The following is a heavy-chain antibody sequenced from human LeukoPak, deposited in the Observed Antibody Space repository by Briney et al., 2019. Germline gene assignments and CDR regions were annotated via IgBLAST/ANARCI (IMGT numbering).Heavy chain of an antibody. CDR2: INPNSGDT. CDR3: ARVRYRLAETYIDY. D-gene: IGHD3-16*01. CDR1: GYTFNGHY. V-gene: IGHV1-2*02. J-gene: IGHJ4*02. Sequence: EASVKVSCKASGYTFNGHYMHWVRQAPGQGLEWMGWINPNSGDTNYAQKFQGRVTMTRDTSISTAYMELSRLRSDDTAVYYCARVRYRLAETYIDYWGQGTLVTVSS.